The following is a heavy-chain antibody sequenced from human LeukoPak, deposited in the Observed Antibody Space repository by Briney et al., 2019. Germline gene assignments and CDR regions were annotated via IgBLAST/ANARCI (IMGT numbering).Heavy chain of an antibody. CDR1: GGSISIYY. CDR3: ARSGYSYGADAFDI. D-gene: IGHD5-18*01. Sequence: SETLSLTCTVSGGSISIYYWNWIRQPAGKGLEWIGRIYTSGSTKYNPSLKSRVTMSVDTSKNQFSLELSSVTAADTAVYYCARSGYSYGADAFDIWGQGTMVTVSS. V-gene: IGHV4-4*07. J-gene: IGHJ3*02. CDR2: IYTSGST.